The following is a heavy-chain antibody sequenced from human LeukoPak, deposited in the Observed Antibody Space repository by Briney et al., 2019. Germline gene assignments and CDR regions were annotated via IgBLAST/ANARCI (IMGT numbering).Heavy chain of an antibody. CDR2: IYYSGST. J-gene: IGHJ4*02. V-gene: IGHV4-39*01. CDR1: GGSISSSSYY. Sequence: PSETLSLTCTVSGGSISSSSYYWGWIRQPPGKGLEWIGSIYYSGSTYYNPSLKSRVTISVDTSKNQFSLKLSSVTAADTAVYYCARRPTGVLTGYDYWGQGTLVTVSS. CDR3: ARRPTGVLTGYDY. D-gene: IGHD3-9*01.